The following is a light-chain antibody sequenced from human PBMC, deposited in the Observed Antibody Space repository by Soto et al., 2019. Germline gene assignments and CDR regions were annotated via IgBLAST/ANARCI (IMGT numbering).Light chain of an antibody. J-gene: IGKJ1*01. CDR3: QHYDSYPWT. V-gene: IGKV1-5*03. CDR2: KAS. Sequence: MYKPASALSAYLGDRVTITCRASQSISTWLAWYQQKPGKAPDLLIYKASSLESGVPSRFSGSGSGTEFTLTISSLQPDDFATYYCQHYDSYPWTFGQGTKVDIK. CDR1: QSISTW.